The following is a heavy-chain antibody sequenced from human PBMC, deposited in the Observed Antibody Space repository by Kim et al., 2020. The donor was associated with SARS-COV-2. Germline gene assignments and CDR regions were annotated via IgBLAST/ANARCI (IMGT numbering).Heavy chain of an antibody. D-gene: IGHD3-22*01. Sequence: GGSLRLSCAASGFTFSSYGMHWVRQAPGKGLEWVAVIWYDGSNKYYADSVKGRFTISRDNSKNTLYLQMNSLRAEDTAVYYCVRGITRDLWLLHSDYYYYMDVWGKGTTVTVSS. V-gene: IGHV3-33*01. CDR2: IWYDGSNK. CDR1: GFTFSSYG. J-gene: IGHJ6*03. CDR3: VRGITRDLWLLHSDYYYYMDV.